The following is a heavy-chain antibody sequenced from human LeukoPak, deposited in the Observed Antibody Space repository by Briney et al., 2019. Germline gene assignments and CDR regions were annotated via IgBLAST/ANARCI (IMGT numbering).Heavy chain of an antibody. V-gene: IGHV1-2*02. CDR2: INPNSGGT. CDR3: ARDSLDYSNYEYYFDY. CDR1: GYTFTGYY. D-gene: IGHD4-4*01. J-gene: IGHJ4*02. Sequence: ASVKVSCTASGYTFTGYYMHWVRQAPGQGLEWMGWINPNSGGTNYAQKFQGRVTMTRDTSISTAYMELSRLRSDDTAVYYCARDSLDYSNYEYYFDYWGQGTLVTVSS.